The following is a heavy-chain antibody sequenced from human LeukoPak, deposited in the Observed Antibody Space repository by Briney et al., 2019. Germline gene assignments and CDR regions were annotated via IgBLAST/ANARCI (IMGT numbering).Heavy chain of an antibody. D-gene: IGHD6-6*01. CDR3: AKVWGYSSSFDAFDI. CDR2: IRYDGSNK. V-gene: IGHV3-30*02. J-gene: IGHJ3*02. CDR1: GFTFSSYG. Sequence: PGGSLRLSCAASGFTFSSYGMHWVRQAPGKGLEWVAFIRYDGSNKYYADSVKGRFTISRDNSKNTLYLQVNSLRAEDTAVYYCAKVWGYSSSFDAFDIWGQGTMVTVSS.